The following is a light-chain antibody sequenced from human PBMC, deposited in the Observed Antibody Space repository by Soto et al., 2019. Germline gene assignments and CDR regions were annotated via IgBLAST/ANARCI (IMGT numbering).Light chain of an antibody. CDR2: DNN. CDR1: TSNTEYNY. CDR3: ATRDSSLHNHV. J-gene: IGLJ1*01. Sequence: QAVMRHSPEGSSGPEHKVSIACSGRTSNTEYNYVSWYQQIPGTVPKLLIYDNNKRPSGIPDRFSGSKSGTSAALSITGLHTGDEADYYCATRDSSLHNHVFGGGTKVTXL. V-gene: IGLV1-51*01.